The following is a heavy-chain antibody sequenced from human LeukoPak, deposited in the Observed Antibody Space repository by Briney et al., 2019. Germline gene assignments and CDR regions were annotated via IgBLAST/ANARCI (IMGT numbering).Heavy chain of an antibody. CDR3: AREGRDWQWKGIDY. D-gene: IGHD6-19*01. V-gene: IGHV1-18*01. CDR2: ISAYNGNT. J-gene: IGHJ4*02. CDR1: GYTFTSYG. Sequence: ASVKVSCKASGYTFTSYGISRVRQAPGQGLEWMGWISAYNGNTNYAQKLQGRVTMTTDTSTSTAYMELRSLRSDDTAVYYCAREGRDWQWKGIDYWGQGTLATVSS.